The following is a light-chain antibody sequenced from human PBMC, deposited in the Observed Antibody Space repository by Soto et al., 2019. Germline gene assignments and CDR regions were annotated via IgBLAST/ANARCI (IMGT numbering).Light chain of an antibody. Sequence: DILMTQSPPTPSVSAGDRVTLSCRASQSVSSNLAWYQQRPGQAPRLLIYDASTRATGVPARFSGSGSGREFTLTISGLQSEDFAVYYCQQYDNWPPVTFGQGTRLEIK. V-gene: IGKV3D-15*01. CDR2: DAS. CDR1: QSVSSN. CDR3: QQYDNWPPVT. J-gene: IGKJ5*01.